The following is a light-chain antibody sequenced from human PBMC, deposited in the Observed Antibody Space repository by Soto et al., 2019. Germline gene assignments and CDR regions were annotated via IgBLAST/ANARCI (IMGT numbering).Light chain of an antibody. CDR2: AAS. CDR1: QGISNY. V-gene: IGKV1-27*01. Sequence: DIQMTQSPSSLSASVGDRVTITCRASQGISNYLAWYQQKPGKVPKLLIYAASTLQSGVPSRFSGSGSGSEFTLTISSMQPEDVATYYCQKYNSAPRTFGQGTKVEIK. CDR3: QKYNSAPRT. J-gene: IGKJ1*01.